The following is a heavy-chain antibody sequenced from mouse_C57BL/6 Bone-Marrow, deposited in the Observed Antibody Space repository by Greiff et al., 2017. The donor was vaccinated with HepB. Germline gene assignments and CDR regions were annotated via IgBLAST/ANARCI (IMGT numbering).Heavy chain of an antibody. CDR2: IYPGSGNT. V-gene: IGHV1-66*01. D-gene: IGHD1-1*01. Sequence: QVQLQQSGPELVKPGASVKISCKASGYSFTSYYIHWVKQRPGQGLEWIGWIYPGSGNTKYNEKFKGKATLTADTSSSTAYMQLRSLASEDSAVYYCATAGRLLLFAYWGQGTLVTVSA. J-gene: IGHJ3*01. CDR3: ATAGRLLLFAY. CDR1: GYSFTSYY.